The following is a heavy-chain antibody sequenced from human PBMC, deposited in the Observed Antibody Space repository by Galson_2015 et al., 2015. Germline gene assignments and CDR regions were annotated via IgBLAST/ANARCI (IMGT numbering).Heavy chain of an antibody. CDR2: VSASGTNT. J-gene: IGHJ5*02. Sequence: SLRLSCAASGFTFSSAAMTWVRQVPGKGLEWVSVVSASGTNTYYADSVKGRFTSSRDNAKNTLYLQMNSLRAEDTAVYYCAKDLQMSPWARGPL. CDR3: AKDLQMSP. CDR1: GFTFSSAA. D-gene: IGHD5-24*01. V-gene: IGHV3-23*01.